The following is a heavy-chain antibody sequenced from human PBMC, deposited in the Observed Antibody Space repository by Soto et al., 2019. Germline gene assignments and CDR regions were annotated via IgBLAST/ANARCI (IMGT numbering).Heavy chain of an antibody. V-gene: IGHV3-30-3*01. D-gene: IGHD3-3*01. CDR2: ISYDGSNK. J-gene: IGHJ6*02. Sequence: GGSLRLSCAASGFTFSSYAMHWVRQAPGKGLEWVAVISYDGSNKYYADSVKGRFTISRDNSKNTLYLQMNSLRAEDTAVYYCAREGPYDFWSGQTVYYYYGMDVWGQGTTVTVSS. CDR1: GFTFSSYA. CDR3: AREGPYDFWSGQTVYYYYGMDV.